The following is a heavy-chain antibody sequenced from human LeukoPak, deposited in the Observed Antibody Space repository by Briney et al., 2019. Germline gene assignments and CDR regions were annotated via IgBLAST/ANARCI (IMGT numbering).Heavy chain of an antibody. D-gene: IGHD1-14*01. CDR2: IYYSGST. CDR1: GGSISSSSYY. V-gene: IGHV4-39*01. J-gene: IGHJ3*02. CDR3: ARLGRTDAFDT. Sequence: PSETLSLTCTVSGGSISSSSYYWGWIRQPPGKGLEWIGSIYYSGSTYYNPSLKSRVTISVDTSKNQFSLKLSSVTAADTAVYYCARLGRTDAFDTWGQGTVVTVSS.